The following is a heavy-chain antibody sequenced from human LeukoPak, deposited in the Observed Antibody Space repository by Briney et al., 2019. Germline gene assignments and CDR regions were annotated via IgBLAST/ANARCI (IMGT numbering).Heavy chain of an antibody. CDR2: ISSSSSYI. Sequence: GGSLRLSCAASGFTFSSYSMNWVRQAPGKGLEWVSSISSSSSYIYYADSVKGRFTISRDNAKNSLYLQMNSLRAEDTAVYYCARICSSTSCDPPHDYHGMDVWGKGTTVTVSS. J-gene: IGHJ6*04. D-gene: IGHD2-2*01. CDR1: GFTFSSYS. V-gene: IGHV3-21*01. CDR3: ARICSSTSCDPPHDYHGMDV.